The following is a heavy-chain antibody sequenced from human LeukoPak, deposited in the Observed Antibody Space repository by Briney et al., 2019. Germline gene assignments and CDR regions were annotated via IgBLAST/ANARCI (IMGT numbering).Heavy chain of an antibody. V-gene: IGHV4-39*01. CDR2: FYYSGST. J-gene: IGHJ4*01. Sequence: SETLSLICTVSGGSISSSSYYWGWIRQPPGKRLELIGSFYYSGSTYHNPSLKSRVTISVDTSKNNFSLKLNSVTAADTAVYYCARHSSSGLYLQSWGQGTLVTVSS. D-gene: IGHD6-19*01. CDR1: GGSISSSSYY. CDR3: ARHSSSGLYLQS.